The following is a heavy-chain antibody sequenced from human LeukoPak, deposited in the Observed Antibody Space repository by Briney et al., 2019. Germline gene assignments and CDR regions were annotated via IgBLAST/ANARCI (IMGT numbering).Heavy chain of an antibody. CDR1: GFTFSSYW. J-gene: IGHJ6*02. CDR2: IKQDGSEK. D-gene: IGHD6-19*01. V-gene: IGHV3-7*01. CDR3: ARTTGYSSGWYYNYYYGMVV. Sequence: GGSLRLSCAASGFTFSSYWMSWVRQAPGKGLEWVANIKQDGSEKYYVDSVKGRFTISRDNAKNSLYLQMNSLRAEDTAVYYCARTTGYSSGWYYNYYYGMVVWGQGTTVTVSS.